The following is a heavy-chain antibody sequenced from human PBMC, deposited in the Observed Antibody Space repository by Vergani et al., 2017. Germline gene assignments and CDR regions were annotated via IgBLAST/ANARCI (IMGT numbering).Heavy chain of an antibody. CDR1: GYRFTNQW. D-gene: IGHD3-22*01. CDR2: IYPDDSDT. V-gene: IGHV5-51*01. Sequence: EVQLVQSGAEVKKPGESLKISCKGSGYRFTNQWIGWVRQMPGKGLEWMGLIYPDDSDTRYSPSFEGQVTISADKSIDTAYLHWSSLKASDSAMYYCARWYYYDSSGYFDAFDIWGQGTMVTVSS. CDR3: ARWYYYDSSGYFDAFDI. J-gene: IGHJ3*02.